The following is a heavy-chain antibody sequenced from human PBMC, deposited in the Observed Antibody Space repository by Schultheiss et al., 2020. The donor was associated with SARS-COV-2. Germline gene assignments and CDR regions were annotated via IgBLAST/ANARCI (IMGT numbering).Heavy chain of an antibody. Sequence: SGPTLVKPTQTLTLTCSFSGFSLSTNGVCVSWIRQPPGKALEWLALIGWDDDKRYSPSLQSRLTITKDTSKNQVVLTMTNMDPVDTATYYCAHRGYSGTYVDYWGQGSLVTVSS. CDR2: IGWDDDK. J-gene: IGHJ4*02. CDR1: GFSLSTNGVC. V-gene: IGHV2-5*02. D-gene: IGHD5-12*01. CDR3: AHRGYSGTYVDY.